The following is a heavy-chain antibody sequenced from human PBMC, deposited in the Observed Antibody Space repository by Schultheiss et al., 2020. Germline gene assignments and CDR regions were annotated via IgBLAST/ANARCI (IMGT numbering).Heavy chain of an antibody. D-gene: IGHD6-13*01. Sequence: SETLSLTCTVSGGSISSSSYFWGWIRQPPGKGLEWIGEIYHSGSTNYNPSLKSRVTISVDTSKNQFSLKLSSVTAADTAVYYCARDGGAAAGTLWGQGTLVTVSS. J-gene: IGHJ4*02. CDR1: GGSISSSSYF. V-gene: IGHV4-39*07. CDR2: IYHSGST. CDR3: ARDGGAAAGTL.